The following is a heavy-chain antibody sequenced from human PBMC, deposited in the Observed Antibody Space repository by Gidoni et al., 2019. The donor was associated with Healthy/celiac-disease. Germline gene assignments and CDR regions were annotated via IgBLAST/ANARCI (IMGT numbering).Heavy chain of an antibody. CDR1: GYTFTSYT. D-gene: IGHD3-22*01. Sequence: QVQLVQSGAEVKKPGASVKVSCKASGYTFTSYTMHWVRQAPGQRLEWMGWINAGNGNTKYSQKFQGRVTITRDTSASTAYMELSSLRSEDTTVYYCARDYYDSSGYYRFDYWGQGTLVTVSS. CDR3: ARDYYDSSGYYRFDY. J-gene: IGHJ4*02. CDR2: INAGNGNT. V-gene: IGHV1-3*01.